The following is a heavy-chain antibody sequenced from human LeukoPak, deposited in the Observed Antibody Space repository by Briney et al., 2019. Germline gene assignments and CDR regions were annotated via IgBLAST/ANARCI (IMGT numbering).Heavy chain of an antibody. D-gene: IGHD5-12*01. Sequence: SGGSLRLSCAASGFTFSSYGMHWVRQAPGKGLEWVAVIWYDGSNKCYADSVKGRFTISRDNSKNTLYLQMNSLRAEDTAVYYCARDQPVDIVATSLNWFDPWGQGTLVTVSS. J-gene: IGHJ5*02. CDR1: GFTFSSYG. CDR2: IWYDGSNK. V-gene: IGHV3-33*01. CDR3: ARDQPVDIVATSLNWFDP.